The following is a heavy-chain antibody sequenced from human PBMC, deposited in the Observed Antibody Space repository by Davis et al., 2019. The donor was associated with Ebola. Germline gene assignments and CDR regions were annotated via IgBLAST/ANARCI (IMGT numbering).Heavy chain of an antibody. V-gene: IGHV3-30*18. J-gene: IGHJ3*02. D-gene: IGHD2-8*02. CDR2: ISYDGTKK. CDR3: VKTRSNWWNDALEI. Sequence: PGGSLRLSCAASGFTFSSHGMHWVRQAPGKGLEWVAVISYDGTKKYYADSVKGRFTISRDNSKNTLDLQMNSLRPEDTAVYYCVKTRSNWWNDALEIWGRGTMVTVSS. CDR1: GFTFSSHG.